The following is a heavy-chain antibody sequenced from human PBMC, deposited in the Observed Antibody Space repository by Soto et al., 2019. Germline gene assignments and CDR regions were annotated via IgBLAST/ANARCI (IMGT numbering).Heavy chain of an antibody. V-gene: IGHV3-33*06. J-gene: IGHJ4*02. CDR2: IWYDGSNK. Sequence: QVQLVESGGGVVQPGRSLRLSCAASGFTFSSYGMHWVRQAPGKGLEWVAVIWYDGSNKYYADPVKGRFTISRDNSKNTLYLQMNSLRAEDTAVYYCAKQRGYSGYDLDYWGQGTLVTVSS. CDR3: AKQRGYSGYDLDY. CDR1: GFTFSSYG. D-gene: IGHD5-12*01.